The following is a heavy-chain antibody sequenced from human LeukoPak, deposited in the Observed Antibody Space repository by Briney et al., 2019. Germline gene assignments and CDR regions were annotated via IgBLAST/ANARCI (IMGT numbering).Heavy chain of an antibody. CDR2: INHSGYT. J-gene: IGHJ4*02. CDR3: TRAVAGHPD. Sequence: PSETLSLTCAVSGVAFSNYYWSWVRQSPRKGLEWIGEINHSGYTNYHPSLKSRVTMSIDTSKNQFSLMLTSVHAAVTGLYYCTRAVAGHPDWGQETLVTDSS. V-gene: IGHV4-34*01. D-gene: IGHD6-19*01. CDR1: GVAFSNYY.